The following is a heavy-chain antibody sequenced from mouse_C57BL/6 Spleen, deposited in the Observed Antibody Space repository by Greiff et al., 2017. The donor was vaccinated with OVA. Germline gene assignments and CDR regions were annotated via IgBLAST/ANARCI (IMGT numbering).Heavy chain of an antibody. V-gene: IGHV1-26*01. J-gene: IGHJ3*01. D-gene: IGHD2-4*01. CDR3: ARRDIYDYAWFAY. Sequence: EVKLQQSGPELVKPGASVKISCKASGYTFTDYYMNWVKQSHGKSLEWIGDINPNNGGTSYNQKFKGKATLTVDKSSSPASMALRSLTSEDSAVYYCARRDIYDYAWFAYWGQGTLVTVSA. CDR1: GYTFTDYY. CDR2: INPNNGGT.